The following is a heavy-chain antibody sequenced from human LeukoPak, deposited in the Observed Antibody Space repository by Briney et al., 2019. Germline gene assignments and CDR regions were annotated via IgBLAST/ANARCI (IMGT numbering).Heavy chain of an antibody. D-gene: IGHD3-22*01. CDR3: ARERDPYYYDSMEGAFDI. V-gene: IGHV4-4*07. J-gene: IGHJ3*02. CDR2: IYTSGST. Sequence: QTSETLSLTCTVSGGSISSYYLSWIRQPAGKGLEWIGRIYTSGSTNYNPSLKSRVTMSVDTSKNQFSLKLSSVTAADTAVYYCARERDPYYYDSMEGAFDIWGQGTMVTVSS. CDR1: GGSISSYY.